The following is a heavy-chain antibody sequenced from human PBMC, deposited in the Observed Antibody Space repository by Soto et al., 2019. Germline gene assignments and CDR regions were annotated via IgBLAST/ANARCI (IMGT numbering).Heavy chain of an antibody. J-gene: IGHJ6*02. V-gene: IGHV1-46*01. CDR2: INPSGGST. Sequence: QVQLVQSGAEVKKPGASVKVSCKASGYTFTNYYMHWVRQAPGQGLEWLGVINPSGGSTTYAQKFRGRVTVTRATSTSTVHRDLSSLRSDDTAVYYCAGESGGGGGYIPAHTYYGMDVWGQGTTVTVSS. D-gene: IGHD5-12*01. CDR1: GYTFTNYY. CDR3: AGESGGGGGYIPAHTYYGMDV.